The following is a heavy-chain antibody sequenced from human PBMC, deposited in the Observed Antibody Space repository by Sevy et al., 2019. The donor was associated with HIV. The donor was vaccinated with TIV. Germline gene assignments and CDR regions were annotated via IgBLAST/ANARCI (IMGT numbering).Heavy chain of an antibody. V-gene: IGHV4-59*01. CDR3: ARDQYDFWSGAYYYYGMDV. D-gene: IGHD3-3*01. CDR1: GGSISSYY. CDR2: IYYSGST. J-gene: IGHJ6*02. Sequence: SETLSLTCTVSGGSISSYYWSWIRQPPGKGLEWIGYIYYSGSTNYNPSLKSRVTISVDTSKNQFSLKLSSVTAADTAVYYCARDQYDFWSGAYYYYGMDVWGQGTTVTVSS.